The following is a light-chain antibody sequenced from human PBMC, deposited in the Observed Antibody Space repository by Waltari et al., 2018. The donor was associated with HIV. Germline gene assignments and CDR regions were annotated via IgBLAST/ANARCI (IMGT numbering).Light chain of an antibody. CDR2: KDS. J-gene: IGLJ2*01. CDR1: ALPKQY. V-gene: IGLV3-25*03. CDR3: QSVDSSGTYVV. Sequence: SYALTQPPSVSVSPGQTARITCPGDALPKQYGYWYQQKPGQAPVLVIYKDSERPSGIHERLSGSSSGETGTLTSSGGQSEDEADYYCQSVDSSGTYVVFGGGTKLTVL.